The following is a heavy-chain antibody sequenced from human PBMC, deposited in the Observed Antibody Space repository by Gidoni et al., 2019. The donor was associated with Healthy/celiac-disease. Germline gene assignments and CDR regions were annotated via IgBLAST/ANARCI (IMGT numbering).Heavy chain of an antibody. J-gene: IGHJ4*02. V-gene: IGHV3-23*01. D-gene: IGHD6-6*01. CDR2: ISGSGGST. CDR1: GFTFSSYA. Sequence: EVQLLESGGGLVQPGGSLRLSCAASGFTFSSYAMSWVRQAPGKGLEWVSAISGSGGSTYYADSVKGRFTISRDNSKNTLYLQMNSLRAEDTAVYYCAKDIVDSEYSSSGTVDYWGQGTLVTVSS. CDR3: AKDIVDSEYSSSGTVDY.